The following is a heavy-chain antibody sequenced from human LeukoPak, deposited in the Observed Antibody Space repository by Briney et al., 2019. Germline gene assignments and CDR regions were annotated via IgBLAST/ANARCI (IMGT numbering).Heavy chain of an antibody. D-gene: IGHD3-10*01. Sequence: SETLSLTCAVYGGSFSGYYWSWIRQPPGKGLEWIGEINHSGSTNYNPSLKSRVTISVDTSKNQFSLKLSSVTAADTAVYYCAGDGSGSYFGYWGQGTLVTVSS. J-gene: IGHJ4*02. CDR1: GGSFSGYY. CDR2: INHSGST. V-gene: IGHV4-34*01. CDR3: AGDGSGSYFGY.